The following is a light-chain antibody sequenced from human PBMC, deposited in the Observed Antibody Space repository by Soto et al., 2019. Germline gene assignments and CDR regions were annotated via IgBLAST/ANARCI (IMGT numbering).Light chain of an antibody. J-gene: IGKJ3*01. CDR1: QSISSW. CDR2: DAS. Sequence: DIQMTQSPATLSASVGDRVTITFRASQSISSWLAWYQQKPGKAPKLLIYDASSLESGVPSRFSGSGSGTEFTLTISSLQPDDFATYYCQQYNSYSPGIPFGPRTKVDIK. V-gene: IGKV1-5*01. CDR3: QQYNSYSPGIP.